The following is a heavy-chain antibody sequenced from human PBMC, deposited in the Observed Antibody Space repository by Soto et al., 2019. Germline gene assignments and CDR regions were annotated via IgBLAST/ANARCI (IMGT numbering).Heavy chain of an antibody. V-gene: IGHV3-74*01. D-gene: IGHD3-22*01. CDR3: ARERVVVTQD. CDR2: INNDGSTT. J-gene: IGHJ4*02. Sequence: EVQLVESGGGLVQPGGSLRLSCAASGFSFSNYWMHWVRQAPGKGLVWVSRINNDGSTTSYADSVKGRFTISRDNAKNTLNLQMDSLKAEDTAVYYCARERVVVTQDWGQGTLVTVSS. CDR1: GFSFSNYW.